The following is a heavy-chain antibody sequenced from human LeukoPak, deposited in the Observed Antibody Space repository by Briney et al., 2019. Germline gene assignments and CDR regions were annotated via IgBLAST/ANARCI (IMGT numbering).Heavy chain of an antibody. D-gene: IGHD5-12*01. CDR1: GFGVSVNY. J-gene: IGHJ4*02. CDR2: ISSSSSYI. V-gene: IGHV3-21*01. Sequence: PGGSLRLSCAASGFGVSVNYMSWVRQAPGKGLEWVSSISSSSSYIYYADSVKGRFTISRDNSKNTLYLQMNSLRAEDTAVYYCARVRHSGYDYSDYWGQGTLVTVSS. CDR3: ARVRHSGYDYSDY.